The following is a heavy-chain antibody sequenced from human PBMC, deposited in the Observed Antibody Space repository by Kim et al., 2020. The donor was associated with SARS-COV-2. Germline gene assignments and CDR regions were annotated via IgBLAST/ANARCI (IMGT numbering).Heavy chain of an antibody. V-gene: IGHV4-38-2*02. Sequence: SETLSLTCTVSGYSISSGCYWGWIRQPPGKGLEWIGSIYHSGSTYYNPSLKSRVTISVDTSKNQFSLKLSSVTAADTAVYYCARDKSSITLILVVITTLGAFDIWGQGTMVTVSS. J-gene: IGHJ3*02. D-gene: IGHD3-22*01. CDR1: GYSISSGCY. CDR2: IYHSGST. CDR3: ARDKSSITLILVVITTLGAFDI.